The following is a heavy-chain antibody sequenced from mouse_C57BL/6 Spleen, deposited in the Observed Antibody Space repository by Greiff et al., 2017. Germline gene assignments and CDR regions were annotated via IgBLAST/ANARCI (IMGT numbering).Heavy chain of an antibody. D-gene: IGHD1-1*01. CDR3: ARSSYYGSFYAMDY. CDR1: GYTFTSYW. J-gene: IGHJ4*01. V-gene: IGHV1-59*01. CDR2: IDPSDSYT. Sequence: QVQLQQPGAELVRPGTSVKLSCKASGYTFTSYWMHWVKQRPGQGLEWIGVIDPSDSYTNYNQKFKGKATLTVDTSSSTAYMQLSSLTSEDSAVYYCARSSYYGSFYAMDYWGQGTSVTVSS.